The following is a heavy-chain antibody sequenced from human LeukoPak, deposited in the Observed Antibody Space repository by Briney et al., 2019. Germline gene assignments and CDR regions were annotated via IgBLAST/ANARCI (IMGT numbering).Heavy chain of an antibody. J-gene: IGHJ4*02. CDR1: GFTFSDYY. CDR2: ISSSGSTI. Sequence: PGGSLRLSCAASGFTFSDYYMSWIRQAPGKGLEWVSYISSSGSTIYYADSVKGRFTISRDNAKNSLYLQMNSLRAEDTAVSYCARGRPDSSGDYYFDYWGQGTLVTVSS. CDR3: ARGRPDSSGDYYFDY. D-gene: IGHD3-22*01. V-gene: IGHV3-11*01.